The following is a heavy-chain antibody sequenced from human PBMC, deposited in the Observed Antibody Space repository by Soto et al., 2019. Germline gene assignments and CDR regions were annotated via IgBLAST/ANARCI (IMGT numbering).Heavy chain of an antibody. V-gene: IGHV4-39*01. CDR1: GGSISSSSYN. CDR3: ASSSLYGMDV. Sequence: SETLSLTCSVSGGSISSSSYNWDWIRQPPGKGLEWIGTIYYNGDTDYNPSLKSRATISVDASDYQFSLKLSPVTAADTSIYYCASSSLYGMDVWGQGTTVTVSS. J-gene: IGHJ6*02. CDR2: IYYNGDT.